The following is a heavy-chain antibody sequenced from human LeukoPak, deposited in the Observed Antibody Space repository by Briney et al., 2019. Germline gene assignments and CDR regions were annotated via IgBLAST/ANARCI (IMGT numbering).Heavy chain of an antibody. V-gene: IGHV3-66*01. CDR3: ASLPYCGGGNCFGGSYYYYYMDV. CDR1: GFTVSSNY. CDR2: IYSGGST. D-gene: IGHD2-15*01. J-gene: IGHJ6*03. Sequence: GGSLRLSCAASGFTVSSNYMSWVRQAPGKGLEWVSVIYSGGSTYYADSVKGRFTISRDNSENTLYLQMNSLRAEDTAMYYCASLPYCGGGNCFGGSYYYYYMDVWGKGTTVTVSS.